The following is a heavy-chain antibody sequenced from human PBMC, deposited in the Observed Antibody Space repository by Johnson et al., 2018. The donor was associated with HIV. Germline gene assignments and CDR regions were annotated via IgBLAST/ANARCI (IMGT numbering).Heavy chain of an antibody. Sequence: QVQLVESGGGVVQPGGSLRLSCAASGFTFRSYVMPWVRQAPGKGLAWVEFIRYDGSNKYYADSVKGRFTISRDNSKNTLYLQMNSLRAEDTAVYYCANSYSSSSGNNDYAFDIWGQGTMVTVSS. CDR1: GFTFRSYV. J-gene: IGHJ3*02. CDR3: ANSYSSSSGNNDYAFDI. V-gene: IGHV3-30*02. CDR2: IRYDGSNK. D-gene: IGHD6-6*01.